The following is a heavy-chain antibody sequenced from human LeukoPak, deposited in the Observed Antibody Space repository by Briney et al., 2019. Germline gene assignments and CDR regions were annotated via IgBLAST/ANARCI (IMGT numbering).Heavy chain of an antibody. CDR3: ARGRTAMVRPIYYFDY. CDR1: GGSISSYY. CDR2: IYYSGST. Sequence: SETLSLTCTVSGGSISSYYWSWIRQPPEKGLEWIGYIYYSGSTNYNPSLKSRVTISVDTSKNQFSLKLSSVTAADTAVYYCARGRTAMVRPIYYFDYWGQGTLVTVSS. V-gene: IGHV4-59*01. D-gene: IGHD5-18*01. J-gene: IGHJ4*02.